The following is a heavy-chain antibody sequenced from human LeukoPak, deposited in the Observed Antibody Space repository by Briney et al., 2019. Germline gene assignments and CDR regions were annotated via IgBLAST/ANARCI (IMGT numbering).Heavy chain of an antibody. CDR1: GFTFTSYA. D-gene: IGHD6-6*01. Sequence: GASLRLSCAAAGFTFTSYAMTWVRQAPGKGLEWVSTISGDTYTTYYSDSVKGRFTVSRDNSKNKLYLHMNSLRAEDTAIYYCAKDSIYTSSARVDYWGQGTLVTVSS. CDR3: AKDSIYTSSARVDY. J-gene: IGHJ4*02. V-gene: IGHV3-23*01. CDR2: ISGDTYTT.